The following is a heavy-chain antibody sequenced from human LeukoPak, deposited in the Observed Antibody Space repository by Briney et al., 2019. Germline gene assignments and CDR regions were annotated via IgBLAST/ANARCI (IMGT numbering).Heavy chain of an antibody. CDR2: IYYSGST. V-gene: IGHV4-30-4*08. J-gene: IGHJ3*02. D-gene: IGHD2-2*01. Sequence: SSQTLSLTXTVSGGSISSGDYYWSWIRQPPGKGLEWIGYIYYSGSTYFNPSLKSRVTISVDTSKNQFSLKLSSVTAADTAVYYCASASPNIVVVPAARNDAFDIWGQGTMVTVS. CDR1: GGSISSGDYY. CDR3: ASASPNIVVVPAARNDAFDI.